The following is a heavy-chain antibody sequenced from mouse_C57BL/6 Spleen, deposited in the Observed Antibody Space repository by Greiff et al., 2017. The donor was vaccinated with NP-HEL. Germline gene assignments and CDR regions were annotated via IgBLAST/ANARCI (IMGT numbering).Heavy chain of an antibody. J-gene: IGHJ3*01. D-gene: IGHD1-1*01. CDR3: ARPEEYGISSAWFAY. Sequence: EVNLVESGGGLAKPGGSLKLSCAASGFTFSSYTMSWVRQTPEKRLEWVATISGGGGNTYYPDSVKGRFTISRDNAKNTLYLQVRSLRSEDTALYYGARPEEYGISSAWFAYWGQGTLVTVSA. V-gene: IGHV5-9*01. CDR1: GFTFSSYT. CDR2: ISGGGGNT.